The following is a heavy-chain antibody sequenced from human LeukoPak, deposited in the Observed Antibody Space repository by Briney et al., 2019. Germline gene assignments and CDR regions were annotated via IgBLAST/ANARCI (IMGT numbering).Heavy chain of an antibody. D-gene: IGHD3-10*01. V-gene: IGHV4-34*01. Sequence: PSETLSLTCAVYGGSFSGQYWGWIRQPPGKGLEWIGEINHSGSISYNASLKSRVTISLDTSKNQFSLNLRSVTAADTAVYYCAGGDYHGSESYANYWVQGTLVTVSS. CDR2: INHSGSI. CDR3: AGGDYHGSESYANY. CDR1: GGSFSGQY. J-gene: IGHJ4*02.